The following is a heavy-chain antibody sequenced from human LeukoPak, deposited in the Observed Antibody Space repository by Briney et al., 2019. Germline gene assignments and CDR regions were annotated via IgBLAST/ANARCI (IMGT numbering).Heavy chain of an antibody. CDR3: ARDVRRSDSGYAMFDY. D-gene: IGHD5-12*01. CDR2: INADNGKT. V-gene: IGHV1-3*01. Sequence: ASVKVSCKTSGYTFTNYALHWVRQAPGQRVEWMGWINADNGKTKYSQEFQGRVTITRETFATTTYMELSSLTSEATAVYYCARDVRRSDSGYAMFDYWGQGTLVTASS. J-gene: IGHJ4*02. CDR1: GYTFTNYA.